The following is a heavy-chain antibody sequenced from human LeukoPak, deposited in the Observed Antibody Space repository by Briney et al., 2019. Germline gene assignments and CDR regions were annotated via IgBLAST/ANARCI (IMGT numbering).Heavy chain of an antibody. J-gene: IGHJ5*02. Sequence: ASVKVSCKASGYTFTSYDINWVRQATGQGLEWMGWMNPNSGNTGYAQKFQGRVTMTRNTSISTAYMELSSLRSEDTAVYYCARDLSSSWYNWFDPWGQGTLVTVSS. D-gene: IGHD6-13*01. CDR3: ARDLSSSWYNWFDP. CDR1: GYTFTSYD. CDR2: MNPNSGNT. V-gene: IGHV1-8*01.